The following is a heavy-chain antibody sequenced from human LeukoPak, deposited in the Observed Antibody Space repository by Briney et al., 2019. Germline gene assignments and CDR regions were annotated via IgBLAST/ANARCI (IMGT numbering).Heavy chain of an antibody. D-gene: IGHD3-22*01. CDR2: INTNTGNP. CDR1: GYTFTSYA. J-gene: IGHJ4*02. CDR3: ARERYYYDSSGYYPIPDY. Sequence: ASVKVSCKASGYTFTSYAMNWVRQAPGQGLEWMGWINTNTGNPTYARGFTGRFVFSLDTSVSTAYLQISSLKAEDTAVYYCARERYYYDSSGYYPIPDYWGQGTLVTVSS. V-gene: IGHV7-4-1*02.